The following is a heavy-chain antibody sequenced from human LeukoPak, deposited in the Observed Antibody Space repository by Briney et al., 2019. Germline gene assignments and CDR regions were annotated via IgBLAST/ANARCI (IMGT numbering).Heavy chain of an antibody. J-gene: IGHJ6*02. V-gene: IGHV3-21*01. CDR3: ARAGYYGSGSYIYYYGMDV. Sequence: GSLRLSCAASGFTFSSYSMNWVRQAPGKGLEWVSSISSSSSYIYYADSVKGRFTISRDNAKNSLYLQMNSLRAEDTAVYYCARAGYYGSGSYIYYYGMDVWGQGTTVTVSS. CDR2: ISSSSSYI. D-gene: IGHD3-10*01. CDR1: GFTFSSYS.